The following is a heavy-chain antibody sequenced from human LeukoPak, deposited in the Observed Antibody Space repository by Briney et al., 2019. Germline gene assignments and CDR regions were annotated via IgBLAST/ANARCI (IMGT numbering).Heavy chain of an antibody. CDR1: VYIFTGYY. J-gene: IGHJ4*02. CDR3: ARDQDYYGSGTYHRLDTTGLDY. CDR2: INPNSGDT. Sequence: GASVKVSCKGSVYIFTGYYMHWVRQAPGQGLEWMGWINPNSGDTNYAQKFQGRVTMTRDMSTSAVYMELSSLRSEDTAVYYCARDQDYYGSGTYHRLDTTGLDYWGQGTLVTVSS. D-gene: IGHD3-10*01. V-gene: IGHV1-2*02.